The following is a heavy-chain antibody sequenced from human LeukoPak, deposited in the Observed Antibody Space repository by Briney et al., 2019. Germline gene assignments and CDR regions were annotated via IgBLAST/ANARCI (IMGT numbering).Heavy chain of an antibody. D-gene: IGHD2/OR15-2a*01. CDR3: ARKSAGFLTA. CDR2: IKPSSGDT. Sequence: ASVKVSCKASGYTFTDDQIYWLRQAPGQGLEWVGWIKPSSGDTLYEQKFQGRVTMTRDKSISSAYMELSSLRSDDTAVYYCARKSAGFLTAWGQGTLVTVSS. CDR1: GYTFTDDQ. V-gene: IGHV1-2*02. J-gene: IGHJ5*02.